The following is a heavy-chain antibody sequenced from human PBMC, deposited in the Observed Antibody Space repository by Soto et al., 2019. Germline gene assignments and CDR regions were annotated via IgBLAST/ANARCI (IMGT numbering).Heavy chain of an antibody. V-gene: IGHV3-74*01. CDR1: GFAFSWYW. D-gene: IGHD3-22*01. CDR2: INTDGSST. J-gene: IGHJ5*02. CDR3: ARAHDSSAKWIDP. Sequence: GGSLRLSCGASGFAFSWYWMHWVRQAPGKGLVWVSSINTDGSSTIYADFVKGRFTISRDNAKNTLYLQMNSLRAEDTAVYYCARAHDSSAKWIDPWGQGNLVTLSS.